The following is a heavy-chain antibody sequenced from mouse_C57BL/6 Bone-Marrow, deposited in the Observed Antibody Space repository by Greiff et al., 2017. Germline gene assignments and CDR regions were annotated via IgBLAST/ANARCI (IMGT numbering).Heavy chain of an antibody. V-gene: IGHV14-4*01. CDR1: GFNIKDDY. J-gene: IGHJ2*01. D-gene: IGHD2-3*01. Sequence: EVQLQQSGAELVRPGASVKLSCTASGFNIKDDYIHWVKQRPEQGLEWIGWIDPEIGDTEYASKFQGKAPITSDTSSNTAYLQLSSLTSEDTAVYYYSSFDGNYFDFWGQGTPLTVAS. CDR2: IDPEIGDT. CDR3: SSFDGNYFDF.